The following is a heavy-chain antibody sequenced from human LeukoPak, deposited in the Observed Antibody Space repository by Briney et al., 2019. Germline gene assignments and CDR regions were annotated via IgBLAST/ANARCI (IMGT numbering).Heavy chain of an antibody. J-gene: IGHJ6*04. CDR2: ISFSGENI. Sequence: PGGSLRLSCAASGFKFSAFGMNWVRQAPGKGLEWVSFISFSGENIYYVDSVKGRFIFSRDNAKNSLYLQMNSLRAEDTAVYYCAELGITMIGGVWGKGTTVTISS. CDR1: GFKFSAFG. D-gene: IGHD3-10*02. V-gene: IGHV3-21*01. CDR3: AELGITMIGGV.